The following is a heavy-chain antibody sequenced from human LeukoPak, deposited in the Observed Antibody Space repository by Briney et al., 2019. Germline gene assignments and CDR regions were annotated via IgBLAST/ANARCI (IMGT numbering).Heavy chain of an antibody. CDR3: AKSASAYYYMDV. V-gene: IGHV3-30*18. CDR2: MSHDGVKI. Sequence: GSLRLSCAASGVTFRTYAMHWVRQAPGKGLEWVAFMSHDGVKIFHADSVKGRFTISRDNSKSILYLQMNSLRAEDTAVYYCAKSASAYYYMDVWGKGTTVTVSS. J-gene: IGHJ6*03. D-gene: IGHD4/OR15-4a*01. CDR1: GVTFRTYA.